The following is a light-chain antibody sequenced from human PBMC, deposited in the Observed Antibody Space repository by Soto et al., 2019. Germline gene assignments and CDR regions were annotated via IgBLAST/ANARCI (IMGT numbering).Light chain of an antibody. CDR3: NSYTTNTTVV. J-gene: IGLJ2*01. V-gene: IGLV2-14*03. CDR2: DVN. Sequence: QSALTQPASVSGSPGQSITISCNGTSRDVGAYNYVSWYQQHPGKAPKLMIYDVNIRPSGGSIRFSGSKSGNTASLTISGLQPEDEADYYCNSYTTNTTVVFGGGTKLTVL. CDR1: SRDVGAYNY.